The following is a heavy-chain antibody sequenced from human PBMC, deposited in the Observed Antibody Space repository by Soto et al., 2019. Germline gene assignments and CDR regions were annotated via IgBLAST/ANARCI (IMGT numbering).Heavy chain of an antibody. D-gene: IGHD1-26*01. CDR2: IFYSGST. Sequence: SETLSLTCTVSGGSISSSSAYYWGWIRQPPGKGLEWIGSIFYSGSTYYNPSLKSRVTISVDRSKTHFSLKLSSVTATDTAVYYCARQWVAGATVPSFDYWGHGTLVT. J-gene: IGHJ4*01. V-gene: IGHV4-39*01. CDR3: ARQWVAGATVPSFDY. CDR1: GGSISSSSAYY.